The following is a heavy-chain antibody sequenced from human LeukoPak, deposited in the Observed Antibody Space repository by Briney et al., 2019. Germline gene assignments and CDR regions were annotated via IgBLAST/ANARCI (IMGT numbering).Heavy chain of an antibody. Sequence: PGRSLRLSCAASGFTFSSYAMHWVRQAPGKGLEWVAVISYDGSNKYYADSMKGRFTISRDNSKNTLYLQMNSLRAEDTAVYYCVAGADYYGSGGLNDYWGQGTLVTVSS. CDR1: GFTFSSYA. CDR2: ISYDGSNK. V-gene: IGHV3-30*04. D-gene: IGHD3-10*01. J-gene: IGHJ4*02. CDR3: VAGADYYGSGGLNDY.